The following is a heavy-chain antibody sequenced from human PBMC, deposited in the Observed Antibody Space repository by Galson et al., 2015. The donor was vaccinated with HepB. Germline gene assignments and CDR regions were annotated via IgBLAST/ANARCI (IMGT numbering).Heavy chain of an antibody. V-gene: IGHV3-48*03. D-gene: IGHD6-19*01. CDR2: ISGSGTTI. CDR3: ASSAVAGIG. CDR1: GFIFSRYE. Sequence: SLRLSCAASGFIFSRYEMNWVRQAPGKGLEWVSYISGSGTTISYADSVKGRFTISRDNAKKSLYLQMNSLRVEDTAVYYCASSAVAGIGWGQGTLVTVSS. J-gene: IGHJ4*02.